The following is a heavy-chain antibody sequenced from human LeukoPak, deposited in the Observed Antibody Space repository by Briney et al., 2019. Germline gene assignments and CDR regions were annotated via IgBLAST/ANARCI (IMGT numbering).Heavy chain of an antibody. V-gene: IGHV3-23*01. CDR1: GITFSSYT. D-gene: IGHD3-10*02. J-gene: IGHJ6*02. CDR3: AKEIPSSLFPAYGMDV. Sequence: QSGGSLRLSWAASGITFSSYTVSWVRQAPWKGLEWVSAISGSGGSTYYADSVKGRFTISRDNSKNTLYLQMNSLRAEDTAVYYCAKEIPSSLFPAYGMDVWGQGTTVTVSS. CDR2: ISGSGGST.